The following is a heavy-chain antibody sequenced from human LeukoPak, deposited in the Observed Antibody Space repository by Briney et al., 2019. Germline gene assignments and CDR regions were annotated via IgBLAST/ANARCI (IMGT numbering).Heavy chain of an antibody. CDR3: ARRGVLRFLEWFPPEV. CDR2: IIPIFGTA. CDR1: GGTFSSYA. V-gene: IGHV1-69*06. Sequence: SVKVSCKASGGTFSSYAISWVRQAPGQGLEWMGGIIPIFGTANYAQKFQGRVTITADKSTSTAYMELSSLRSEDTAVYYCARRGVLRFLEWFPPEVWGKGTTVTVSS. D-gene: IGHD3-3*01. J-gene: IGHJ6*04.